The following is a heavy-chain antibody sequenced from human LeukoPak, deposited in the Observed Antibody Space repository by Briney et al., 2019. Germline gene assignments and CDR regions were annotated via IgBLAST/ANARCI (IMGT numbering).Heavy chain of an antibody. CDR3: ARDRPHNWFDP. V-gene: IGHV3-74*01. J-gene: IGHJ5*02. CDR2: IQTDGSST. CDR1: GFTFSSHW. Sequence: GGSLRLSCAASGFTFSSHWMRWVRQAPGKGLVWVSGIQTDGSSTDYADSVKGRFTICRDNAKSTLYLQMNSLRAEDTAVYYCARDRPHNWFDPWGQGTLVTVSS.